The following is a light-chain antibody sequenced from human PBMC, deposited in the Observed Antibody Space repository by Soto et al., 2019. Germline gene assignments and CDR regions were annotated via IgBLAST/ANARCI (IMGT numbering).Light chain of an antibody. V-gene: IGLV2-11*01. J-gene: IGLJ3*02. Sequence: QSALTQPRSVSGSPGQSVTISCTGTSSDVGDYDYVSWYQQHPGQAPKLMIYDVTKRPSGVPHRFSGSKSGNTASLVISGLQAEDEADYYCCSYAGSYTWLFGGGTQLTVL. CDR1: SSDVGDYDY. CDR3: CSYAGSYTWL. CDR2: DVT.